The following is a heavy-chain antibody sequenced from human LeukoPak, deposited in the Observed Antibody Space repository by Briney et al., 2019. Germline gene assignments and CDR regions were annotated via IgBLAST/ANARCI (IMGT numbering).Heavy chain of an antibody. V-gene: IGHV1-18*01. CDR3: ARYYYYGSGSYYYWFDP. CDR2: ISAYNGNT. J-gene: IGHJ5*02. D-gene: IGHD3-10*01. CDR1: GYTFTSYG. Sequence: ASVKVSCKASGYTFTSYGISWVRQAPGQGLEWMGWISAYNGNTNYAQKLQGRVTMTTDTSTSTAYMELRSLRSDDTAVYYCARYYYYGSGSYYYWFDPWGQGTLVTVSS.